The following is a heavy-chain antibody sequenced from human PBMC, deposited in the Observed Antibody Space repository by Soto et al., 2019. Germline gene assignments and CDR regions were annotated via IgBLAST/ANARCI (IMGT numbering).Heavy chain of an antibody. CDR3: ARPLVVGEDYYYAMDV. J-gene: IGHJ6*02. D-gene: IGHD2-15*01. Sequence: QVQLQQWGAGLLKPSETLSLTCAVYGGSFSGYYWNWIRQPPGKGLEWIGEVNDSGNTNYNPSLKSRVTMSVDTSKNQFSLELSSVTAADTGVYYCARPLVVGEDYYYAMDVWGQGTTVTVSS. CDR1: GGSFSGYY. V-gene: IGHV4-34*01. CDR2: VNDSGNT.